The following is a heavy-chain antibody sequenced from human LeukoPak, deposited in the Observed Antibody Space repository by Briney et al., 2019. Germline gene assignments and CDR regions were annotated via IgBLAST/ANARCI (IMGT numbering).Heavy chain of an antibody. D-gene: IGHD3-10*01. CDR3: ARDWQMKRGLLWFGEPPTAVLPYHN. CDR1: GFTFSSYG. Sequence: GGSLRLSCAASGFTFSSYGMHWVRQAPGKGLEWVAVIWYDGSNKYYADSVKGRFTISRDNSKNTLYLQMNSLRAEDTAVYYCARDWQMKRGLLWFGEPPTAVLPYHNWGQGTLVTVSS. V-gene: IGHV3-33*01. J-gene: IGHJ4*02. CDR2: IWYDGSNK.